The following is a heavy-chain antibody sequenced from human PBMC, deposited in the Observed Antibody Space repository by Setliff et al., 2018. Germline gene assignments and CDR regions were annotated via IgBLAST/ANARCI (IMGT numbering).Heavy chain of an antibody. CDR1: GYTFTSYG. J-gene: IGHJ4*02. Sequence: ASVKVSCKASGYTFTSYGISWVRQAPGQGLEWMGWISAYNGNTNYAQKLQGRVTMTTDTSTSTAYMELRSLRSGDTAVYYCASAPPGELHLGYWGQGTLVTVSS. D-gene: IGHD1-26*01. CDR2: ISAYNGNT. V-gene: IGHV1-18*01. CDR3: ASAPPGELHLGY.